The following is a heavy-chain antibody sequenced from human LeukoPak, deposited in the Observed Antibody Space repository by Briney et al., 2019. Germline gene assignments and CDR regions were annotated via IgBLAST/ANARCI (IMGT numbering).Heavy chain of an antibody. CDR3: ARDSTPSDTALDY. D-gene: IGHD5-18*01. J-gene: IGHJ4*02. V-gene: IGHV3-66*01. CDR2: IHNGGST. CDR1: GFTFSSYA. Sequence: PGGSLRLSCAASGFTFSSYAMSWVRQAPGKGLEWVSVIHNGGSTYYADSVKGRFTISRDNSKNTLYLQMNSLRAEDTAVYYCARDSTPSDTALDYWGQGTLVTVSS.